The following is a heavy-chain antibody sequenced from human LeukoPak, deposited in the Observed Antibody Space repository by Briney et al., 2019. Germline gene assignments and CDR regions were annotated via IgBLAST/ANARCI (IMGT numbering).Heavy chain of an antibody. CDR3: AKGVGAGNSVYFDY. V-gene: IGHV3-23*01. J-gene: IGHJ4*02. CDR2: IGGSGGDT. CDR1: GFTFSSYA. D-gene: IGHD4-23*01. Sequence: GGSLRLSCAASGFTFSSYAMSWVRQAPGKGLEWVAAIGGSGGDTFYADSVKGRFTISRDNSKNTLYLQMNNLRAEDTAVYYCAKGVGAGNSVYFDYWGQGTLVTVSS.